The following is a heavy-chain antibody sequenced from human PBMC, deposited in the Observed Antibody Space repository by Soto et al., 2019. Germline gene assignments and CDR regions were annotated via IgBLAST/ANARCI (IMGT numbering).Heavy chain of an antibody. J-gene: IGHJ4*02. D-gene: IGHD3-3*01. CDR1: DGSSSTYY. V-gene: IGHV4-4*07. CDR3: ARGGHDFWSGPFDY. CDR2: IDASGST. Sequence: NPAETLSLTCTVSDGSSSTYYCNWIRQPAGKGLEWIGRIDASGSTDYDPSLKSRVTMSVDTSKNQFSLRLSSVTAADTAVYYCARGGHDFWSGPFDYWGQGAQVTSPQ.